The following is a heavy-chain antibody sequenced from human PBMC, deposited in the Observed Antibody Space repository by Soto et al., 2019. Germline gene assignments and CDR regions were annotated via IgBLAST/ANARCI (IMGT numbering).Heavy chain of an antibody. D-gene: IGHD2-15*01. CDR3: AKDVTVVTVGSLDY. J-gene: IGHJ4*02. Sequence: EVQLLESGGGLVQPGGSLRLSCAASGFTFSSYAMSWVRQAPGKGLEWVSAISGSGGSTYYADSVKGRFTISRDNSKNTMYLQMTSLRAEDTAVYYCAKDVTVVTVGSLDYWGQGTLVTVSS. CDR1: GFTFSSYA. V-gene: IGHV3-23*01. CDR2: ISGSGGST.